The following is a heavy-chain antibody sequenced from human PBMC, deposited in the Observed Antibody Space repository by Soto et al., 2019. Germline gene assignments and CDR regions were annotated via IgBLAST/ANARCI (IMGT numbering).Heavy chain of an antibody. CDR2: INSDGSDT. CDR1: GFTFSSYW. Sequence: EMQLVESGGGLVQPGGSLRLSCAASGFTFSSYWMNWVRQGPGKGLVWVSRINSDGSDTSYADSVKGRFTISRDNAKNTLYLQMNSLRAEDTAVYYCARLDSSSWAFDYWGQGPLVTVSS. V-gene: IGHV3-74*01. J-gene: IGHJ4*02. D-gene: IGHD6-13*01. CDR3: ARLDSSSWAFDY.